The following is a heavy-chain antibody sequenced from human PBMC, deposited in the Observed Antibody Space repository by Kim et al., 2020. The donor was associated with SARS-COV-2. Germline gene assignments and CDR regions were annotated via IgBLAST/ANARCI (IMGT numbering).Heavy chain of an antibody. D-gene: IGHD2-21*01. V-gene: IGHV3-23*01. J-gene: IGHJ4*02. Sequence: GGSLRLSCTTSGFTFTGYAMSWVRQAPGMGLEWVSSIDGSDGTTYYVDSVKGRFIISRDNAKKTLYSQMSTLRADDAAVYYCMKVGWGLIWDHWGQVTLDAVTS. CDR3: MKVGWGLIWDH. CDR1: GFTFTGYA. CDR2: IDGSDGTT.